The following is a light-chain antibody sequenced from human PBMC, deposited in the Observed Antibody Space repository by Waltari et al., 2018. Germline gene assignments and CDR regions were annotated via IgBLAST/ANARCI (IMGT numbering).Light chain of an antibody. CDR1: QNIISW. Sequence: DIQMTQSPATLSASVGDSVTITCRASQNIISWLAWHQQRPGKAPKLLIYQASNLASGVPSRFRGSGSGTEFSLTISSLQPDDFGNYYCLQYNADPTWTFGQGTKVEIK. V-gene: IGKV1-5*03. CDR2: QAS. CDR3: LQYNADPTWT. J-gene: IGKJ1*01.